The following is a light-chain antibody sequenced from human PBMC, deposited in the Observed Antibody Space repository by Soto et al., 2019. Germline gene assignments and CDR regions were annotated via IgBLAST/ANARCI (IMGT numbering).Light chain of an antibody. V-gene: IGKV3-20*01. CDR3: QQYDSSPRT. CDR1: QSVSSSF. CDR2: GAS. J-gene: IGKJ1*01. Sequence: DIVLTQSPGTLSLSPGERATLSCRASQSVSSSFLAWYQQKPGQDPRLLIYGASSRATGIPDRFSGSGSGTDFTLTISRLEPEDFAVYYCQQYDSSPRTFGQGTKVEIK.